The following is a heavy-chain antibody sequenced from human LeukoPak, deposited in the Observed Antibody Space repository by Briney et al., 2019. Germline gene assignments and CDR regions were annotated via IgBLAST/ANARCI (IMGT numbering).Heavy chain of an antibody. Sequence: SETLSLTCAVYGGSFSDQYGHWMRQPPGRAVEWIGDIYHSGDINYNPSLKSRVTISVDTSRNQFSLNLTSVTAADTAVYYCATMSSTTRYYYYYYGTDVWGHGTTVTVSS. V-gene: IGHV4-34*01. J-gene: IGHJ6*01. CDR1: GGSFSDQY. CDR2: IYHSGDI. CDR3: ATMSSTTRYYYYYYGTDV. D-gene: IGHD1-1*01.